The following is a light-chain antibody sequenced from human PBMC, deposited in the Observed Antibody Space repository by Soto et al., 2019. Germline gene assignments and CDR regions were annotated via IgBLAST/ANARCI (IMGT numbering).Light chain of an antibody. CDR3: QQSNVWPPIT. CDR1: QSVRRY. CDR2: DAS. V-gene: IGKV3-11*01. Sequence: VLTQSPATLSLSPGDRATLSCRASQSVRRYLAWYQQKPRQAPRLVIFDASNRANGVPARFGGSGSGTDFTLTINSLEPEDFAVYYCQQSNVWPPITCGQGTRLEIK. J-gene: IGKJ5*01.